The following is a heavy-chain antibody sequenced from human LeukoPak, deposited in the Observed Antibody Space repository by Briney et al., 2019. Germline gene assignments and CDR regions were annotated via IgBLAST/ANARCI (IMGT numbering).Heavy chain of an antibody. CDR1: GYTFTDYY. V-gene: IGHV1-2*02. CDR2: VNLNSGGT. Sequence: VASVKVSCKASGYTFTDYYMYWVRQAPGQGPEWMGWVNLNSGGTQYVQKFQGRVTMTRDTSTSTAYMELTSLTSDDTAVYYCAGGGLLWSGEPYGAYYYCMDVWGQGTTVAVSS. CDR3: AGGGLLWSGEPYGAYYYCMDV. D-gene: IGHD3-10*01. J-gene: IGHJ6*02.